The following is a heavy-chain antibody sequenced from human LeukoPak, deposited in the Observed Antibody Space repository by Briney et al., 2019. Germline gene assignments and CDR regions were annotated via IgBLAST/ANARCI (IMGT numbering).Heavy chain of an antibody. CDR2: IYPGDSDT. J-gene: IGHJ3*02. Sequence: GESLKISCKGSGYRFTTYWIGWVRQMPGKGLEWMGIIYPGDSDTRYSPPFQGQVTISADKSISTAYLQWSSLKASDTAMYYCARPFEPLTPDAFDIWGQGTMVTVSS. V-gene: IGHV5-51*01. D-gene: IGHD1-14*01. CDR3: ARPFEPLTPDAFDI. CDR1: GYRFTTYW.